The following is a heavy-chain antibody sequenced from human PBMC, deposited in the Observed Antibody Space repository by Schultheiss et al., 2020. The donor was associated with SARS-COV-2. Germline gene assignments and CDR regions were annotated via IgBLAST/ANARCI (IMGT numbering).Heavy chain of an antibody. CDR1: GYTYIHYY. J-gene: IGHJ6*02. Sequence: ASVKVSRRTSGYTYIHYYIHWLRQAPGQRLEWMGWINPNRGGINYAQKFQGRVTMTRDTSISTVYMELSRLRSDDTAMYYCARDYGSGYGMDVWGQGTTVTVSS. V-gene: IGHV1-2*02. CDR2: INPNRGGI. D-gene: IGHD3-10*01. CDR3: ARDYGSGYGMDV.